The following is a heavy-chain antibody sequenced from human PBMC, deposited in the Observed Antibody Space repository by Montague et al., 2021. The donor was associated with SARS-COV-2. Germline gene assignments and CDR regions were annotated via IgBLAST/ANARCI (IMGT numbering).Heavy chain of an antibody. CDR1: GFTFGDHA. CDR2: ITWDSGTL. Sequence: SLSLSCSASGFTFGDHAMHWVRQAPGKGPEWISGITWDSGTLGYADSVKGRFTISRDNAKNSLYLQMNSLRVEDTALYYCAKGFDYYDSSGYFDYWGQGTLVTVSS. J-gene: IGHJ4*02. CDR3: AKGFDYYDSSGYFDY. D-gene: IGHD3-22*01. V-gene: IGHV3-9*01.